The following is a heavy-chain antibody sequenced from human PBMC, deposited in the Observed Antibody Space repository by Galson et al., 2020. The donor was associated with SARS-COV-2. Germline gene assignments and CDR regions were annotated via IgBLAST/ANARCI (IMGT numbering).Heavy chain of an antibody. V-gene: IGHV4-39*07. J-gene: IGHJ4*02. CDR2: IYYTGST. CDR3: ARGLLSSPVYFDY. CDR1: GCSISSTSYY. D-gene: IGHD6-13*01. Sequence: ASETLTPTCPASGCSISSTSYYWGWTRPPPGNGLEWIGSIYYTGSTSYNPSLKSRVTISVDTSKNQFSLKLSSMTAVDTAVYYCARGLLSSPVYFDYWGQGTLVTVSS.